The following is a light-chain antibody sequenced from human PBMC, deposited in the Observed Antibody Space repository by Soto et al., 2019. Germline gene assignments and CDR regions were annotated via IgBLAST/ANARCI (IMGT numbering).Light chain of an antibody. V-gene: IGLV2-11*01. CDR2: DVT. J-gene: IGLJ2*01. CDR3: CSYAGTYNFVV. CDR1: SSDVGGYDY. Sequence: QSALTQPRSVSGSPGPSVTISCTGTSSDVGGYDYVSWYQQHPGKPPKLIIYDVTKRPSGVPYRFSGSKSGNTASLTISGLQAEDEADYYCCSYAGTYNFVVFGGGTKLTVL.